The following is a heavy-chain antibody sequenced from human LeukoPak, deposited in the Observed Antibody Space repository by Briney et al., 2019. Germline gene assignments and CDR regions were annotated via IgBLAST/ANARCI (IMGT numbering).Heavy chain of an antibody. D-gene: IGHD2-21*02. CDR1: GYIFTSYW. CDR3: ARHVGDSYYYYYYMDV. Sequence: GESLKISCKGSGYIFTSYWIGWVRQLPGKGLEWMGIIYPGDSDTRYSPSFQGQVTISADKSISTAYLQWSSLKASDTAMYYCARHVGDSYYYYYYMDVWGKGTTVTVSS. CDR2: IYPGDSDT. V-gene: IGHV5-51*01. J-gene: IGHJ6*03.